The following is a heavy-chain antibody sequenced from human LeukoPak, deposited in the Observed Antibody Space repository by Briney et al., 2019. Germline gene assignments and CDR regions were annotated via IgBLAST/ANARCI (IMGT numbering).Heavy chain of an antibody. Sequence: PGGSLRLSCAASGFTFSTYAMHWVRRAPGKGLECVSAISSNGGSTYYANPVKGRFTISRDNSKNTLYLQMDSLRAEDMAVYYCARPAAAGTSFSAFDMWGQGTMVTVSP. J-gene: IGHJ3*02. CDR1: GFTFSTYA. CDR2: ISSNGGST. V-gene: IGHV3-64*01. CDR3: ARPAAAGTSFSAFDM. D-gene: IGHD6-13*01.